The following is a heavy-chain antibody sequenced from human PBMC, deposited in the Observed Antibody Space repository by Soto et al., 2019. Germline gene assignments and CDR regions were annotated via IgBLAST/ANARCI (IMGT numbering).Heavy chain of an antibody. J-gene: IGHJ6*02. CDR1: GFTFSSYG. D-gene: IGHD2-2*01. CDR3: ARVLGLPEDYGMDV. CDR2: IWYDGSNK. Sequence: GGSLRLSCAASGFTFSSYGMHWVRQAPGKGLEWVAVIWYDGSNKYYADSVKGRFTISRDNSKNTLYLQMNSLRAEDTAVYYCARVLGLPEDYGMDVWGQGATVTVSS. V-gene: IGHV3-33*01.